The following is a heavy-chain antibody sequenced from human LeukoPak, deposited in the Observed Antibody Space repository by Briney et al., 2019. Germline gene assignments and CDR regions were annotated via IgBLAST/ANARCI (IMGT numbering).Heavy chain of an antibody. CDR1: GGSISSNNYH. Sequence: SETLSLTCTVSGGSISSNNYHWGWIRQPPGKGLEWIGSIYYSGSTYYIPSLKSRVTISVDTSKNQFSLNLSSVTAADTAVYYCARALGYCSSTSCLRIYYFDSWGQGTLVTVSS. CDR2: IYYSGST. CDR3: ARALGYCSSTSCLRIYYFDS. V-gene: IGHV4-39*01. D-gene: IGHD2-2*01. J-gene: IGHJ4*02.